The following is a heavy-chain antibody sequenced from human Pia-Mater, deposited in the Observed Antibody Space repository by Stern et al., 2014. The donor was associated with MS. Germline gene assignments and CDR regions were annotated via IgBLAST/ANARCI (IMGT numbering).Heavy chain of an antibody. CDR3: ARQYSSYPDY. CDR1: GYTFTGPY. CDR2: IDPTSGAT. D-gene: IGHD4-11*01. Sequence: VQLVQSGAEVRKPGASVKVSCKASGYTFTGPYVHWVRQAPGHGLEWMGRIDPTSGATNFAQKFQGRVTLTRDTSISTAYMELSSLTSDDTAVYYCARQYSSYPDYWGQGTLVTVSS. J-gene: IGHJ4*02. V-gene: IGHV1-2*02.